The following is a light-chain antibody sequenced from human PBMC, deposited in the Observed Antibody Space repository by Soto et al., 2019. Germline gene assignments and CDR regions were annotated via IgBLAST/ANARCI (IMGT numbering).Light chain of an antibody. CDR3: QQYNNWPWAEYT. Sequence: EIVMTQSPATLSVSPGERATLSCRASQSVSSNLAWYQQKPGQAPRLLIYGASTRATGIPARFSGSGSGTEFTLTISSLQSEDFAVYYCQQYNNWPWAEYTFGQGTKLEIK. CDR1: QSVSSN. J-gene: IGKJ2*01. V-gene: IGKV3-15*01. CDR2: GAS.